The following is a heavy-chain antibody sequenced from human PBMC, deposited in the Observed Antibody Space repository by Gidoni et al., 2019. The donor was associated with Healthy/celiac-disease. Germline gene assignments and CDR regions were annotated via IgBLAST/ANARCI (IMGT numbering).Heavy chain of an antibody. CDR1: GFPVSSYG. V-gene: IGHV3-30*02. Sequence: QVQLVESGGGVVQPGGSLRLYCAASGFPVSSYGMHWGRQAPGKGLDWVAFIRYDGSNKYYADAVTRRFTIARDTSKNTLYLQMNSLRAEDTAVYYCAKRGGYSSSFDYWGQGTLVTVSS. CDR2: IRYDGSNK. D-gene: IGHD6-13*01. J-gene: IGHJ4*02. CDR3: AKRGGYSSSFDY.